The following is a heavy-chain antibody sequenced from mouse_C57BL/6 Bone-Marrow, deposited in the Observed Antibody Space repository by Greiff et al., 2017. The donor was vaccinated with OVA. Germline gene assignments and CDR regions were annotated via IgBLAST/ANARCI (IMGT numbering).Heavy chain of an antibody. CDR2: IDPEDGDT. V-gene: IGHV14-1*01. Sequence: VQLKQSGAELVRPGASVKLSCTASGFNIKDYYMHWVKQRPEQGLEWIGRIDPEDGDTEYAPKFQGKATMTADTSSNTAYLQLSSLTSEDTAVYYCTLYDGYYVPFDYWGQGTTLTVSS. D-gene: IGHD2-3*01. J-gene: IGHJ2*01. CDR1: GFNIKDYY. CDR3: TLYDGYYVPFDY.